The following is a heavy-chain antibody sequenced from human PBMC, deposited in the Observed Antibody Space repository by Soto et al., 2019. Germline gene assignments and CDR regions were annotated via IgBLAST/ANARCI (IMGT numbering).Heavy chain of an antibody. CDR1: GFSLSTSGVG. Sequence: QITLKESGPTLVKPTQTLTLTCTFSGFSLSTSGVGVGWIRQPPGKALEWLALIYWDDDKRYSPSLKSRLTITKDTSKNQVVLTMTNMDSVDTATYYCAHRRGWVGATASPPFDPWGQGTLVTVSS. CDR2: IYWDDDK. V-gene: IGHV2-5*02. D-gene: IGHD1-26*01. CDR3: AHRRGWVGATASPPFDP. J-gene: IGHJ5*02.